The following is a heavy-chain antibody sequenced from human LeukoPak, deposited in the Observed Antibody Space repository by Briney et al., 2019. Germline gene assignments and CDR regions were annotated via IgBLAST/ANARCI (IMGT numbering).Heavy chain of an antibody. CDR1: GGSISSGGYY. V-gene: IGHV4-31*03. CDR3: ARDSSGYYGTYYYYMDV. Sequence: SQTLSLTCTVSGGSISSGGYYWSWIRQHPGKGLEWIGYIYYSGSTYYNPSLKSRVTISVDTSKNQFSLKLSSVTAADTAVYYCARDSSGYYGTYYYYMDVWGKGTTVTVSS. D-gene: IGHD3-22*01. CDR2: IYYSGST. J-gene: IGHJ6*03.